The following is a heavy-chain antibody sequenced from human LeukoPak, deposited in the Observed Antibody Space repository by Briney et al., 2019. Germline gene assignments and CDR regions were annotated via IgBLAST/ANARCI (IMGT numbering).Heavy chain of an antibody. J-gene: IGHJ6*02. V-gene: IGHV4-4*07. CDR1: GGSISSYY. CDR2: VYSSGST. CDR3: ARVDPYYYYYGMDV. D-gene: IGHD3-9*01. Sequence: SETLSLTCSVSGGSISSYYWSWIRQPAEKGLEWIGRVYSSGSTNYNPSLKSRVTMSVDTSKNQISLKLSSVTAADTAVCYCARVDPYYYYYGMDVWGQGTTVTVSS.